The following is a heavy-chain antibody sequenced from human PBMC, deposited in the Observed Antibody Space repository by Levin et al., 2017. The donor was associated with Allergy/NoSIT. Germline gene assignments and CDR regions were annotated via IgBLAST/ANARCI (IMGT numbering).Heavy chain of an antibody. D-gene: IGHD3-10*01. CDR2: IWYDGSNK. CDR1: GFTFSSYG. CDR3: ARPPPTWFGENYFDY. J-gene: IGHJ4*02. V-gene: IGHV3-33*01. Sequence: GESLKISCAASGFTFSSYGMHWVRQAPGKGLEWVAVIWYDGSNKYYADSVKGRFTISRDNSKNTLYLQMNSLRAEDTAVYYCARPPPTWFGENYFDYWGQGTLVTVSS.